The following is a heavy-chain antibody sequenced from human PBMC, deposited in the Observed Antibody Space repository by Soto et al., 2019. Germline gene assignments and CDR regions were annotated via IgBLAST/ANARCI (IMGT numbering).Heavy chain of an antibody. Sequence: GGSLRLSCAASGFTVSSNYMSWVRQAPGKGLEWVSVIYSGGSTYYADSVKGRFTISRHNSKNTLYLQMNSLRAEDTAVYYCARAAQRIPRLIGYSRGRAFDIWGQGTMVTVSS. D-gene: IGHD6-13*01. J-gene: IGHJ3*02. CDR2: IYSGGST. CDR3: ARAAQRIPRLIGYSRGRAFDI. V-gene: IGHV3-53*04. CDR1: GFTVSSNY.